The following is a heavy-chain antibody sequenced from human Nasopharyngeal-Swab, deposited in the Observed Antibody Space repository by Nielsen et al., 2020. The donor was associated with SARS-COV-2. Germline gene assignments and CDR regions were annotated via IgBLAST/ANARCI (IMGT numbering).Heavy chain of an antibody. J-gene: IGHJ3*02. CDR3: ARANVDPKYCSSTSCYVAFDI. Sequence: GESLKISCAASGFTFSSYSMNWVRQAPGKGLEWVSYISSSGRTIYYEDSVKGRFTTSRDNAKNSLFLQMNSLRDEDTAVYYCARANVDPKYCSSTSCYVAFDIWGQGTMVTVSS. V-gene: IGHV3-48*02. CDR1: GFTFSSYS. D-gene: IGHD2-2*01. CDR2: ISSSGRTI.